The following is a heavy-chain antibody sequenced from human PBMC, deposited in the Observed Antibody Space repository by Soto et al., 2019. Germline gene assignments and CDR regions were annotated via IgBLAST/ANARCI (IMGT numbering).Heavy chain of an antibody. Sequence: QVQLVQSGAEVKQPGSSVKVSCKASVGTFSSYAISWVRQAPGQGLEWMGGIIPIFGTANYAQKFQGRVTITADKSTSAAYMELSSLRSEDTAVYYCARVRYSGSPGGFDYWGQGTLVTVSS. D-gene: IGHD1-26*01. CDR2: IIPIFGTA. J-gene: IGHJ4*02. CDR1: VGTFSSYA. V-gene: IGHV1-69*06. CDR3: ARVRYSGSPGGFDY.